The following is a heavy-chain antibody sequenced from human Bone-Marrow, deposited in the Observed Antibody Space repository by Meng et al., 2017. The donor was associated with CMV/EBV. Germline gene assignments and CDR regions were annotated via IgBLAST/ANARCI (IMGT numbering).Heavy chain of an antibody. V-gene: IGHV4-39*07. J-gene: IGHJ4*02. CDR1: GDSVRSHLYY. Sequence: GSLRLSCTVSGDSVRSHLYYWGWIRQPPRKGLEWIGSIYYTGTTYYNPSLNSRVTISVDTSKNQFSLKVSSVTAADTAVYYCARDKSGFNYYFDYWGRGTLVTVSS. D-gene: IGHD5-24*01. CDR2: IYYTGTT. CDR3: ARDKSGFNYYFDY.